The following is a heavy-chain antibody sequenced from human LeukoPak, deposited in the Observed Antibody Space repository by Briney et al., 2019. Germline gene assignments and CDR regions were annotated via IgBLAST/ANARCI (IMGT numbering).Heavy chain of an antibody. CDR2: IYYSGST. CDR1: GGSISSSSYY. Sequence: SETLSLTCTVSGGSISSSSYYWGWIRQPPGKGLEWIGSIYYSGSTYYNPSLKSRVTISVDTSENQFSLKLSSVTAADTAVYYCARHNYDSSGYYNRNFDYWGQGTLVTVSS. V-gene: IGHV4-39*01. CDR3: ARHNYDSSGYYNRNFDY. J-gene: IGHJ4*02. D-gene: IGHD3-22*01.